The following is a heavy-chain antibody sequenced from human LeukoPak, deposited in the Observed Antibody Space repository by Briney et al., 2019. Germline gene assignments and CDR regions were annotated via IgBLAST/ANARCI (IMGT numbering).Heavy chain of an antibody. CDR2: IYSGGNT. CDR3: AAARQWLVPDY. J-gene: IGHJ4*02. CDR1: GFTVRSNY. D-gene: IGHD6-19*01. V-gene: IGHV3-53*01. Sequence: PGGSLRLSCAASGFTVRSNYMTWVRQAPGKGLEWVSVIYSGGNTYYADSVKGRFTISRDNSKNTLYLQMNSLRAEDTALYYCAAARQWLVPDYWGQGTLVTVSS.